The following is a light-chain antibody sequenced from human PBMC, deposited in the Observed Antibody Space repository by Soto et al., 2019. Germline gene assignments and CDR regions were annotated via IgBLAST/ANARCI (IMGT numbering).Light chain of an antibody. CDR2: DAS. CDR3: QQRSNWPGLN. J-gene: IGKJ4*01. Sequence: EIVLTQSPATLSLSPGERATLSCRASQSVSSYLAWYQQKPGQAPRLLIYDASNRATGIPARFSGSGSGTDFTLTISSLEPEDFAVYYCQQRSNWPGLNFGGGTKVDIK. CDR1: QSVSSY. V-gene: IGKV3-11*01.